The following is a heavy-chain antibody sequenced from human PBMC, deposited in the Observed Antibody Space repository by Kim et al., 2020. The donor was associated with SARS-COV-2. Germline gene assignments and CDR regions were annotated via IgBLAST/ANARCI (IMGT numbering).Heavy chain of an antibody. Sequence: ADSVKGRFTISRDNVKNSLYLQMNSLRAEDTAVYYCARESRQQNNHWFDPWGQGTLVTVSS. D-gene: IGHD6-13*01. J-gene: IGHJ5*02. V-gene: IGHV3-11*06. CDR3: ARESRQQNNHWFDP.